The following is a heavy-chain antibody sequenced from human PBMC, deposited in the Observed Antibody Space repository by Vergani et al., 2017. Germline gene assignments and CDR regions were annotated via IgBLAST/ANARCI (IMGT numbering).Heavy chain of an antibody. CDR1: GFTFSSYS. D-gene: IGHD6-6*01. J-gene: IGHJ5*02. CDR2: ISSSSSYI. CDR3: ARGLSSSPGANWFDP. V-gene: IGHV3-21*01. Sequence: EVQLVESGGGLVKPGGSLRLSCAASGFTFSSYSMNWVRQAPGKGLEWVSSISSSSSYIYYADSVKGRFTISRDNAKNSLYLQMNSLRAEDTAVYYWARGLSSSPGANWFDPWGQGTLVTVSS.